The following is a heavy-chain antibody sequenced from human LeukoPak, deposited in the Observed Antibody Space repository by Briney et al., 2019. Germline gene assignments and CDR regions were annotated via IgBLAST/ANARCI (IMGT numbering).Heavy chain of an antibody. CDR1: GFTFSGYA. CDR3: AKGAAVAGTWYYFDY. D-gene: IGHD6-19*01. V-gene: IGHV3-23*01. Sequence: GGSLRLSCAASGFTFSGYAMSWVRQAPGKGLEWVSAISGSGGSTYYADSVKGRFTISRDNSKNALYLQMNSLRAEDTAVYYCAKGAAVAGTWYYFDYWGQGTLVTVSS. J-gene: IGHJ4*02. CDR2: ISGSGGST.